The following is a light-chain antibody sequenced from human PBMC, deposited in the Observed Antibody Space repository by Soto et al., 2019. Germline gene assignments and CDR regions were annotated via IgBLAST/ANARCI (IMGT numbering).Light chain of an antibody. CDR2: GAS. CDR3: QHYDSSPLT. J-gene: IGKJ4*01. Sequence: EIVLTQSPGTLSLSPGERATLSCRDSQTITSSFLAWYQQNPGQAPRLLVSGASSRAADVPDRFSGSGSGTDFTLTISRLEPEDFAVYYCQHYDSSPLTFGGGTKVEIK. CDR1: QTITSSF. V-gene: IGKV3-20*01.